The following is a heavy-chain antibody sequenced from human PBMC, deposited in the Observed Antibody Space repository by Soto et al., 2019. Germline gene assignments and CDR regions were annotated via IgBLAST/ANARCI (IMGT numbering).Heavy chain of an antibody. CDR2: IYYSGST. CDR3: ARGGQLELRWSYGMDV. CDR1: GGSISSSSYY. D-gene: IGHD1-7*01. J-gene: IGHJ6*02. V-gene: IGHV4-39*01. Sequence: PSETLSLTCTVSGGSISSSSYYWGWIRQPPGKGLEWIGSIYYSGSTYYNPSLKRRVTISVDTSKNQFSPKLSSVTAADTAVYYCARGGQLELRWSYGMDVWGQGTTVTVSS.